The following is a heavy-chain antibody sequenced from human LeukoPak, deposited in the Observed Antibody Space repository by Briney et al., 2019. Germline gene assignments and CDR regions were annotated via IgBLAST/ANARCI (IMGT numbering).Heavy chain of an antibody. CDR1: GYTFTSYG. J-gene: IGHJ4*02. Sequence: GASVKVSCKASGYTFTSYGISWVRQAPGQGLEWMGWISAYNGNTNYAQKLQGRVTMTTDTSTSTAYMELSSLRSEDTAVYYCARPRPYCSSTSCSFDYWGQGTLVTVSS. D-gene: IGHD2-2*01. CDR2: ISAYNGNT. V-gene: IGHV1-18*01. CDR3: ARPRPYCSSTSCSFDY.